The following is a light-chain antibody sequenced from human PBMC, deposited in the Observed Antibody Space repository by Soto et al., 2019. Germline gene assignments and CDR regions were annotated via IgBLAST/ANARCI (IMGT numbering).Light chain of an antibody. V-gene: IGKV2-28*01. CDR2: VGS. Sequence: DIVMTQSPLSLPVTPGEPASISCRSSQSLLHSNGYNYLDWYLQKPGQSPQLLFYVGSNRASGVPDRFSGRGSGTDFTLKISRVEAEDVGVYYYMQALQAYTFGQGTKLEIK. CDR3: MQALQAYT. J-gene: IGKJ2*01. CDR1: QSLLHSNGYNY.